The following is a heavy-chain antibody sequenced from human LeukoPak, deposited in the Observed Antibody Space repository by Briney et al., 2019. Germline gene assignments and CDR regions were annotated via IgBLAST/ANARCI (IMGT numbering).Heavy chain of an antibody. Sequence: PGGSLRLSCAASGFTFSSYEMNWVRQAPGKGLEWVSSISSSGSTTYYADSVKGRFTISRDNSKNTLYLQMNSLRAEDTAVYYCASGTYYAYVWGSYSYRSPPTSHMDVWGQGTPVTVSS. CDR1: GFTFSSYE. J-gene: IGHJ6*02. D-gene: IGHD3-16*02. V-gene: IGHV3-48*03. CDR2: ISSSGSTT. CDR3: ASGTYYAYVWGSYSYRSPPTSHMDV.